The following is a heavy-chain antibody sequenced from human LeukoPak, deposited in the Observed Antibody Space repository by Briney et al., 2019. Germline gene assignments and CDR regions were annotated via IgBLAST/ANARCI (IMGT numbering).Heavy chain of an antibody. D-gene: IGHD1-26*01. J-gene: IGHJ4*02. CDR1: GFTFSSYS. CDR2: IGSSVSTI. Sequence: GGSLRLSCAASGFTFSSYSMNWVRQAPGKGLEWVSYIGSSVSTIYYADSVKGRFTISRDNAKNSLYLQMNSLRAEDTAVYYCARDFGGGSLGYWGQGTLVTVSS. V-gene: IGHV3-48*04. CDR3: ARDFGGGSLGY.